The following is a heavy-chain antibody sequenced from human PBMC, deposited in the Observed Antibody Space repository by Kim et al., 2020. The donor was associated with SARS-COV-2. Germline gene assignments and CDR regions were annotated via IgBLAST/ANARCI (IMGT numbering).Heavy chain of an antibody. CDR1: GYTFTSYD. CDR2: MNPNSGNT. V-gene: IGHV1-8*01. D-gene: IGHD6-19*01. J-gene: IGHJ4*02. CDR3: ARVGEAAVAPDY. Sequence: ASVKVSCKASGYTFTSYDINWVRQATGQGLEWMGWMNPNSGNTGYAQKFQGRVSMTRKTTITTAYMELSSLGSEDTGVYYCARVGEAAVAPDYWGQGTLVTVSS.